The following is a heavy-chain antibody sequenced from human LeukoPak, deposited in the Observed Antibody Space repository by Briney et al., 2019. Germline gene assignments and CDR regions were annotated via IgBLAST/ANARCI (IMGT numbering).Heavy chain of an antibody. CDR2: ISTIGSTV. CDR1: GFTFSDYY. J-gene: IGHJ4*02. Sequence: TGGSLRLSCAASGFTFSDYYMSWIRQAPGKGLEWVSYISTIGSTVYYADSVRGRFTIARDDAKNSLYLQMNSLRVEDTATYYCARGDYLYYFDYWGQGALVTVSS. V-gene: IGHV3-11*01. D-gene: IGHD4-17*01. CDR3: ARGDYLYYFDY.